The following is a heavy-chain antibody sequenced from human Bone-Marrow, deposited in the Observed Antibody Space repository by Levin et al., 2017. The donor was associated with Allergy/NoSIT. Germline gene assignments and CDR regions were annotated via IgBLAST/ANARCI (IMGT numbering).Heavy chain of an antibody. J-gene: IGHJ4*02. Sequence: SETLSLTCTVSGGSIGSSSYYWGWIRQPPGKGLEWIGSMYYSGSTYYKPSLKSRLTISVDTYKNQFSLKLTSVTAADTAVYYCARRFAASSNWDFDYWGQGTLVTVSS. CDR1: GGSIGSSSYY. CDR2: MYYSGST. CDR3: ARRFAASSNWDFDY. V-gene: IGHV4-39*01. D-gene: IGHD4-11*01.